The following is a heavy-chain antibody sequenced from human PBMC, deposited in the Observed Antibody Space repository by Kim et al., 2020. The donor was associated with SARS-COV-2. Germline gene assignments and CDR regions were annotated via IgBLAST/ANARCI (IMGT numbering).Heavy chain of an antibody. Sequence: LKSRVPISVDTSKNRFSLKLSSVTAGDTAVYYCARERITIFGVVKGWFDPWGQGTLVTVSS. V-gene: IGHV4-34*01. J-gene: IGHJ5*02. CDR3: ARERITIFGVVKGWFDP. D-gene: IGHD3-3*01.